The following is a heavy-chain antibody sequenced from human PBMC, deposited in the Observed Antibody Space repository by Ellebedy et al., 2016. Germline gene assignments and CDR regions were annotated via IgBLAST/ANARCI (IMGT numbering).Heavy chain of an antibody. J-gene: IGHJ4*02. CDR3: YYGHYSAS. CDR1: GFSFSNYF. D-gene: IGHD4-17*01. V-gene: IGHV3-23*01. Sequence: GGSLRLXXATSGFSFSNYFMSWVRQAPGGGLEWVSTISAGGDITFSADSVKGRFTISRDNSRDTLYLQMNSLRAEDTAVYYCYYGHYSASWGQGTLVTVSS. CDR2: ISAGGDIT.